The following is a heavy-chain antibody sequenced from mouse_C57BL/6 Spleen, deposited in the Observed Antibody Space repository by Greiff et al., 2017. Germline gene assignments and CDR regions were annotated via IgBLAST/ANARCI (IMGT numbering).Heavy chain of an antibody. V-gene: IGHV1-31*01. J-gene: IGHJ3*01. CDR3: AREGGLEWLLPFAY. D-gene: IGHD2-3*01. CDR1: GYSFTGYY. Sequence: EVKLMESGPELVKPGASVKISCKASGYSFTGYYMHWVKQSHGNILDWIGYIYPYNGVSSYNQKFKGKATLTVDKSSSTAYMELRSLTSEDSAVYYCAREGGLEWLLPFAYWGQGTLVTVSA. CDR2: IYPYNGVS.